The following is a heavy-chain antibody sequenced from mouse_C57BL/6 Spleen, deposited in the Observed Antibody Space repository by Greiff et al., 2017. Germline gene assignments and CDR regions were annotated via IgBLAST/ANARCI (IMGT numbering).Heavy chain of an antibody. Sequence: QVQLKQPGAELVRPGSSVKLSCKASGYTFTSYWMHWVKQRPIQGLEWIGNIDPSDSETHYNQKFKDKATLTVDKSSSTAYMQLSSLTSEDSAVYYCARRGYGNYAGYFDYWGQGTTLTVSS. D-gene: IGHD2-1*01. V-gene: IGHV1-52*01. CDR3: ARRGYGNYAGYFDY. CDR2: IDPSDSET. CDR1: GYTFTSYW. J-gene: IGHJ2*01.